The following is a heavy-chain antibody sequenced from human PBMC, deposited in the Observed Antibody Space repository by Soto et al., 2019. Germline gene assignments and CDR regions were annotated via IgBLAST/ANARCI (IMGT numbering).Heavy chain of an antibody. CDR2: IIAIFGTA. CDR3: ARSSGWTVTLFDY. CDR1: GGTFSSYA. D-gene: IGHD6-19*01. V-gene: IGHV1-69*12. J-gene: IGHJ4*02. Sequence: QVQLVQSGAEVKKPGSSVKVSCKASGGTFSSYAISWVRQAPGQGHGWMGGIIAIFGTANHAQKLQGIITITADESTSTAYMGLSSLRSEDPAVYYCARSSGWTVTLFDYWGQGTLVTVSS.